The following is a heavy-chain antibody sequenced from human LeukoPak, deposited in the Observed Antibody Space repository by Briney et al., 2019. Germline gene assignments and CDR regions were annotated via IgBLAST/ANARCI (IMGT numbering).Heavy chain of an antibody. Sequence: DPGGSLRLSCAASGSTLSSHSMNWVRQAPGMGLEWISYISSSSTTIYYADSVKGRFTISRDNAKNSLYLQMNSLRAEDTAVYYCATSSGTNWGQGTMVTVSS. CDR3: ATSSGTN. CDR1: GSTLSSHS. D-gene: IGHD3-22*01. J-gene: IGHJ3*01. CDR2: ISSSSTTI. V-gene: IGHV3-48*01.